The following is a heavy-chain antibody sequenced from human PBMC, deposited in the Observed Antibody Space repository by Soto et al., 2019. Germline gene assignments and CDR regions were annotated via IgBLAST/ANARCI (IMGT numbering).Heavy chain of an antibody. CDR2: INHSGST. V-gene: IGHV4-34*01. J-gene: IGHJ4*02. CDR1: GGSFSGYY. Sequence: SETLSLTCAVCGGSFSGYYWSWIRQPPGKGLEWIGEINHSGSTNYNPSLKSRVTISVDTSKNQSSLKLSSVTAADTAVYYCVRSQILLWFGELPYYFDYWGQGTLVTVSS. CDR3: VRSQILLWFGELPYYFDY. D-gene: IGHD3-10*01.